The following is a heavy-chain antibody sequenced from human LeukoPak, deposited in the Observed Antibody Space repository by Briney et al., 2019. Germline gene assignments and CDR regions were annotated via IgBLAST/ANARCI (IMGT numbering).Heavy chain of an antibody. Sequence: EASEKVSCKASGYTFTGYYMHWVRQAPGQGLEWMGWINPNSGGTNYAQKFQGRVTMTRDTSISTAYMELSRLRSDDTAVYYCARDAKPRDSRSWYRSSYYYYMDVWGKGTTVTISS. CDR1: GYTFTGYY. D-gene: IGHD6-13*01. J-gene: IGHJ6*03. CDR2: INPNSGGT. V-gene: IGHV1-2*02. CDR3: ARDAKPRDSRSWYRSSYYYYMDV.